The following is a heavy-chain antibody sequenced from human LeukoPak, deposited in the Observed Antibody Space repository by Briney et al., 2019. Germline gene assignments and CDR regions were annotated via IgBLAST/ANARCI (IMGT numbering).Heavy chain of an antibody. Sequence: GASVKVSCKASGYTFTGYYMHRVRQAPGQGLEWMGWINPNSGGTNYAQKFQGRVTMTRDTSISTAYMELSRLRSDDTAVYYCARGSGDGYNYHSEVPDDAFDIWGQGTMVTVSS. D-gene: IGHD5-24*01. CDR1: GYTFTGYY. CDR2: INPNSGGT. CDR3: ARGSGDGYNYHSEVPDDAFDI. V-gene: IGHV1-2*02. J-gene: IGHJ3*02.